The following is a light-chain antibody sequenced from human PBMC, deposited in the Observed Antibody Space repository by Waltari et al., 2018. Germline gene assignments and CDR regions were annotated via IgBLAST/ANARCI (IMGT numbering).Light chain of an antibody. J-gene: IGKJ1*01. CDR3: MQALQTSWT. CDR2: LGS. Sequence: DIVMTQSRLSLPVTPGEPASISRRSSQSLLHSNGYNYLDWYLQKPGQSPQLLIYLGSNRASGVPDRFSGSGSGTDFTLKISRVEAEEVGVYYCMQALQTSWTFGQGTKVEIK. CDR1: QSLLHSNGYNY. V-gene: IGKV2-28*01.